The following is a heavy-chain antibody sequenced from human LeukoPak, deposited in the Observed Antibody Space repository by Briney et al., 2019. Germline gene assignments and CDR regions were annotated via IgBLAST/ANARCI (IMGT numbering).Heavy chain of an antibody. CDR1: GGSISSYY. CDR2: IYYSGST. D-gene: IGHD3-10*01. Sequence: ASETLSLTCTVSGGSISSYYWSWIRQPPGKRLEWIGYIYYSGSTNYNPSLKSRVTMSVDTSKNQFSLKLSSVTAADTAVYYCARVSMVRGAPDYYFDYWGQGTLVTVSS. V-gene: IGHV4-59*12. CDR3: ARVSMVRGAPDYYFDY. J-gene: IGHJ4*02.